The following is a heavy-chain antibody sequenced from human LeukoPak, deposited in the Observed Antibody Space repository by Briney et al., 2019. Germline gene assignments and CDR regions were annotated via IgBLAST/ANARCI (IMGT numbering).Heavy chain of an antibody. D-gene: IGHD6-13*01. CDR2: INTDGGAI. CDR3: ARGSSSWNNAFDI. Sequence: GGSLRLSCVASGFTFSNYWMQWVRQAPGKGLVWVSRINTDGGAISYADSVKGRFTISTDNAKNTLYLQMNSLRAEDTAIYYCARGSSSWNNAFDIWGQGTMVTVSS. V-gene: IGHV3-74*01. J-gene: IGHJ3*02. CDR1: GFTFSNYW.